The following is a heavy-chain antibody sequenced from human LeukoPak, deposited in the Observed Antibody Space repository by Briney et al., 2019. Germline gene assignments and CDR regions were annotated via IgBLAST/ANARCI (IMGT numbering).Heavy chain of an antibody. CDR3: ARERITVTSQGMDV. J-gene: IGHJ6*02. Sequence: MTSETLSLTCAVSGYSISSGYYWGWIRQPPGEGLEWIGSIYHSGSTYYNPSLKSRGTISVDTSKNQFSLKLSSVTAADTAVYYCARERITVTSQGMDVWGQGTTVTVSS. V-gene: IGHV4-38-2*02. CDR2: IYHSGST. D-gene: IGHD4-11*01. CDR1: GYSISSGYY.